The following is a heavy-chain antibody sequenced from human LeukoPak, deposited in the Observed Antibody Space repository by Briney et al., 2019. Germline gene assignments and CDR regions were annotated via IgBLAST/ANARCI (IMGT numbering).Heavy chain of an antibody. CDR2: INSGGSAI. J-gene: IGHJ3*02. CDR1: GFTFNSYE. Sequence: GGSLRLSCAASGFTFNSYEMNWVRQAPGKGLEWVSYINSGGSAIYYADSVKGRFTISRDNSKNTLYLQMNSLRAEDTAVYYCARVKTSGWLDAFDIWGQGTMVTVSS. V-gene: IGHV3-48*03. CDR3: ARVKTSGWLDAFDI. D-gene: IGHD6-19*01.